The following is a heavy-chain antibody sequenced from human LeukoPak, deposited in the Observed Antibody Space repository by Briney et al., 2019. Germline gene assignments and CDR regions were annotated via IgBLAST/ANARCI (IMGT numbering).Heavy chain of an antibody. Sequence: PETLSLTCTVSGGSISSYYWSWIRQPPGKGLEWIGYIYYSGTTNYNPSLKSRVTISVDTSKNQFSLRLSSVTAADTAVYYCARHKGIAVADAFDIWGQGTMLTVSS. J-gene: IGHJ3*02. V-gene: IGHV4-59*08. CDR3: ARHKGIAVADAFDI. CDR1: GGSISSYY. CDR2: IYYSGTT. D-gene: IGHD6-19*01.